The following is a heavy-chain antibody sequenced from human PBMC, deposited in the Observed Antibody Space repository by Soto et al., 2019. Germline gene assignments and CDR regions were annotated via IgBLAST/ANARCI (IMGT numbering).Heavy chain of an antibody. D-gene: IGHD3-3*01. V-gene: IGHV1-46*01. CDR2: INPSCGSI. J-gene: IGHJ4*02. CDR3: ARISLRFLIWDY. Sequence: QVQLVQSGAEVKKPGASVKVSCKASGYTFTSYYMHWVRQAPGQGLEWMGIINPSCGSISYAQKFQGIATMTRDTSTSTVYMDLSSLRSEDTAVYYCARISLRFLIWDYWGQGTLVTVSS. CDR1: GYTFTSYY.